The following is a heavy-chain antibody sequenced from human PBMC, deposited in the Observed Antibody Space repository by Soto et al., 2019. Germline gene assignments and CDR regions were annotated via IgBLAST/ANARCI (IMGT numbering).Heavy chain of an antibody. CDR1: GGSISSGDYY. Sequence: NPSETLSLTCTVSGGSISSGDYYWSWIRQPPGKGLEWIGYIYYSGSTYYNPSLKSRVTISVDTSKNQFSLKLSSVTAADTAVYYCAREGGSRDYYYYGMDVWGQGTTVTVSS. CDR3: AREGGSRDYYYYGMDV. J-gene: IGHJ6*02. D-gene: IGHD6-13*01. CDR2: IYYSGST. V-gene: IGHV4-30-4*01.